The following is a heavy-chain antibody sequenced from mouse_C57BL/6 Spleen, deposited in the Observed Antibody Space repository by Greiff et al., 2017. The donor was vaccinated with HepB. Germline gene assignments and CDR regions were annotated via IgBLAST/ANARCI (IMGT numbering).Heavy chain of an antibody. Sequence: QVQLQQPGAELVKPGASVKLSCKASGYTFTSYWMHWVKQRPGQGLEWIGMIHPNSGSTNYNEKFKSKATLTVDKSSSTAYMQLSSLTSEDSAVYYCARDVSTMVTTSYFDVWGTGTTVTVSS. CDR1: GYTFTSYW. D-gene: IGHD2-2*01. J-gene: IGHJ1*03. V-gene: IGHV1-64*01. CDR2: IHPNSGST. CDR3: ARDVSTMVTTSYFDV.